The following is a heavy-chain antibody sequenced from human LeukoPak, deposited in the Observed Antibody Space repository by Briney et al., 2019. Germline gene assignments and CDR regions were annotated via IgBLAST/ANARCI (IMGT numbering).Heavy chain of an antibody. D-gene: IGHD2-2*02. V-gene: IGHV4-39*01. J-gene: IGHJ5*02. CDR3: ARVCSSTSCYMRIDP. CDR2: IYYSGST. Sequence: SETLSLTCTVSSGSISSSSYYWGWIRQPPGKGLEWIGSIYYSGSTYYNPSLKSRVTISVDTSKNQFSLKLSSVTAADTAVYYCARVCSSTSCYMRIDPWGQGTLVTVSS. CDR1: SGSISSSSYY.